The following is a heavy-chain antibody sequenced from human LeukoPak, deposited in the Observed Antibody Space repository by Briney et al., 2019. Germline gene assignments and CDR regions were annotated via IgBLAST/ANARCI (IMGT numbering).Heavy chain of an antibody. Sequence: PGGSLRLSCAASGFTFSSYGMHWVRQAPGKGLEWVAVIWYDGSNKYYADSVKGRFTISRDNSKNTLYLQMNSLRAEDTAVYYCAKDSYYGGNSYYFDYWGQGTLVTVSS. CDR3: AKDSYYGGNSYYFDY. CDR2: IWYDGSNK. D-gene: IGHD4-23*01. V-gene: IGHV3-33*06. J-gene: IGHJ4*02. CDR1: GFTFSSYG.